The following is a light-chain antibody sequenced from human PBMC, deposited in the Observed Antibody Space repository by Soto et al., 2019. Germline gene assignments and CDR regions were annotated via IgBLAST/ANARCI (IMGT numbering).Light chain of an antibody. V-gene: IGLV2-14*03. CDR1: SSDAGGYNY. J-gene: IGLJ1*01. Sequence: QSALTQPASVSGSPGQAITISCTGTSSDAGGYNYVSWYQQYPGRVPKLIIYDVNIRPSGVSDRFSGSKSGNTASLTISGLQAEDEADYYCSSYTTSSTYVFGTGTKLTVL. CDR2: DVN. CDR3: SSYTTSSTYV.